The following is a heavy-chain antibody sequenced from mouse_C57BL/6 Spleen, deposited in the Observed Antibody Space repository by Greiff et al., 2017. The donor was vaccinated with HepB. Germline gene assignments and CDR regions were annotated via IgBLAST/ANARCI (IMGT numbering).Heavy chain of an antibody. CDR3: AREGAYYSNYEYAMDY. Sequence: QVQLKESGAELARPGASVKLSCKASGYTFTSYGISWVKQRTGQGLEWIGEIYPRSGNTYYNEKFKGKATLTADKSSSTAYMELRSLTSEDSAVYFCAREGAYYSNYEYAMDYWGQGTSVTVSS. D-gene: IGHD2-5*01. J-gene: IGHJ4*01. CDR2: IYPRSGNT. V-gene: IGHV1-81*01. CDR1: GYTFTSYG.